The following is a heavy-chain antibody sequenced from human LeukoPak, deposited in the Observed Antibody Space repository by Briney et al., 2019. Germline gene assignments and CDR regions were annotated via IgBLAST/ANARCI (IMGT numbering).Heavy chain of an antibody. Sequence: ASVKVSCKASGYTFTGYYMHWVRQAPGQGLEWMGWINPNSGGTNYAQKFQGRVTMTRDTSISTAYMELSRLRSDDTALYYCARKYCTNGVCYTDPYYFDYWGQGTLVTVSS. CDR3: ARKYCTNGVCYTDPYYFDY. D-gene: IGHD2-8*01. V-gene: IGHV1-2*02. CDR2: INPNSGGT. CDR1: GYTFTGYY. J-gene: IGHJ4*02.